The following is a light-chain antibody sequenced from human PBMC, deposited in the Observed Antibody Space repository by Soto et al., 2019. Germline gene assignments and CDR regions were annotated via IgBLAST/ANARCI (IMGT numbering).Light chain of an antibody. J-gene: IGKJ4*01. V-gene: IGKV1-9*01. Sequence: DIRLTQSPSFRSASVGDRVSITCRVSQGSSSYLAWYQKKPGKAPKLLFYAASTLQSGVPSRFSGSGSGTEHTLTISSLEPEDFATDYYQQHNRYPHPFGGGTKVQIK. CDR3: QQHNRYPHP. CDR1: QGSSSY. CDR2: AAS.